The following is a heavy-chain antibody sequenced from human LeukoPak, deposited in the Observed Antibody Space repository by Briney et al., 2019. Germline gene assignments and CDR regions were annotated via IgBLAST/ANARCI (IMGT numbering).Heavy chain of an antibody. V-gene: IGHV4-34*01. CDR3: ARVMGQYYDFWSGYYKGNSFDY. Sequence: ASETLSLTCTVSGGSISSYYWSWIRQPPGKGLEWIGEVNHSGSTNYNPSLKSRVTISVDTSKNQFSLKLSSVTAADTAVYYCARVMGQYYDFWSGYYKGNSFDYWGQGTLVTVSS. CDR1: GGSISSYY. J-gene: IGHJ4*02. D-gene: IGHD3-3*01. CDR2: VNHSGST.